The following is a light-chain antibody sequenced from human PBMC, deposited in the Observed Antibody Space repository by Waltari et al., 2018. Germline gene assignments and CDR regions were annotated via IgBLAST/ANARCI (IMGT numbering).Light chain of an antibody. CDR2: DAS. CDR1: QGISSY. J-gene: IGKJ2*01. V-gene: IGKV1-9*01. Sequence: IQLTQSPSSLSASVGDRVTITCRASQGISSYLAWYQQKPGKAPKFLIYDASTLQSGVPSRFSGSGSGTDFTLTISSLQPEDFATYYCQQLNSYPHTFGQGTKLEIK. CDR3: QQLNSYPHT.